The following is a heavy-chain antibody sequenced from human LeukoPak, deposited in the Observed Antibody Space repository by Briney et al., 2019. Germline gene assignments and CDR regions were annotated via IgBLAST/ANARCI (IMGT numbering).Heavy chain of an antibody. D-gene: IGHD2/OR15-2a*01. CDR3: ARVDGNTPRVRPFDS. CDR2: VDRDDGKP. CDR1: LDTSSVYN. Sequence: KISPKPSLDTSSVYNTRSGHHSPRKRLERVLRVDRDDGKPIYAEKFQDRVTITADASTDTAYMELRSLGSEDTAVYFCARVDGNTPRVRPFDSWGQGTLVTVSS. J-gene: IGHJ5*01. V-gene: IGHV1-69-2*01.